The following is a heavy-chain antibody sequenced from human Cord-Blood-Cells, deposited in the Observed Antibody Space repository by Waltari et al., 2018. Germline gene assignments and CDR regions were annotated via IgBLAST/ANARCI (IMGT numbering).Heavy chain of an antibody. J-gene: IGHJ4*02. D-gene: IGHD3-3*01. CDR2: INPSGVST. CDR1: GYTFTSYY. CDR3: ARGGYYDFWSGYLYYFDY. Sequence: QVQLVQSGAEVKKPGASVKVSCKASGYTFTSYYMHWVRQAPGQGLEWMGIINPSGVSTSYAQKFQGRVTMTRDTSTSTVYMELSSLRSEDTAVYYCARGGYYDFWSGYLYYFDYWGQGTLVTVSS. V-gene: IGHV1-46*01.